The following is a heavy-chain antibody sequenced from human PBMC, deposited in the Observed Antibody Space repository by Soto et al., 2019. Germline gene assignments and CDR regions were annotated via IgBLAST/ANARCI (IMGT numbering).Heavy chain of an antibody. J-gene: IGHJ2*01. CDR1: GGSFSGFY. CDR2: INHSGSS. Sequence: SETLSLTCAVHGGSFSGFYWTWICKTPGKGLVWIGEINHSGSSSYNPPLKSRVTMSLDTSGNQFXVSLNSVTPADAAVYYCARMAGPWYFDLWGRGTRVTVCS. CDR3: ARMAGPWYFDL. V-gene: IGHV4-34*01.